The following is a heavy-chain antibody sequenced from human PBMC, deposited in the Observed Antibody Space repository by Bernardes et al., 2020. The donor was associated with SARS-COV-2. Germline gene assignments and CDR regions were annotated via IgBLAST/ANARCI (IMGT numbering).Heavy chain of an antibody. CDR3: ARDQGVIKSFDY. CDR1: GYSFTTYG. V-gene: IGHV1-18*01. Sequence: ASVKVSCKTSGYSFTTYGVSWVRQAPGQGPEWMGWISGYNGNTKFAHKFRGRVTLTTDTSTSTAYMEVRSLGSDDTAVSYCARDQGVIKSFDYWGQGTLVTVSS. J-gene: IGHJ4*02. CDR2: ISGYNGNT. D-gene: IGHD2-21*01.